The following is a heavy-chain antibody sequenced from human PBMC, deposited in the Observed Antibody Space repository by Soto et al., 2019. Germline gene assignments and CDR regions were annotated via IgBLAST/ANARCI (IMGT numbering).Heavy chain of an antibody. D-gene: IGHD6-6*01. CDR3: ARDSSNSPDQIDT. Sequence: HVQLQESGPGLMKPSQTLSLTCTVSGGSIRSDDYYWSWIRQPPGKGLEWIGYIYYSGRTSYNPCLKSRITIAVDTSENQFSLKVNCVTAADTAVYYCARDSSNSPDQIDTWGQGTLVIVSS. V-gene: IGHV4-30-4*01. J-gene: IGHJ5*02. CDR2: IYYSGRT. CDR1: GGSIRSDDYY.